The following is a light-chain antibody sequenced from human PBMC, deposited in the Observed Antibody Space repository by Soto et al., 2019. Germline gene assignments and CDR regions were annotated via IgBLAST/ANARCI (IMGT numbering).Light chain of an antibody. CDR2: EVS. J-gene: IGLJ1*01. Sequence: QSVLTQPASVSGSPGQSITISCTGTSSDVGSYNLVSWYQQHPGKAPKVMIYEVSKRPSGVSNRFSGSKSGNTASLTISVLQAEDEAVYYCCSYAGSSTYVFGTGTKLTVL. CDR3: CSYAGSSTYV. CDR1: SSDVGSYNL. V-gene: IGLV2-23*02.